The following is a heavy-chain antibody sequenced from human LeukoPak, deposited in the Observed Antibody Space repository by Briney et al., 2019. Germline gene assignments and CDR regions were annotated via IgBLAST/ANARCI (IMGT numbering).Heavy chain of an antibody. CDR3: AKAIGPGIATTGTDYFQH. J-gene: IGHJ1*01. Sequence: GGSLRLSCAASGFTFDDCAMHWVRQAPGKGLEWVSGISWNSGSIGYADSVKGLFTLSRDNAKTPLKLQMNRLRGEDTALYYCAKAIGPGIATTGTDYFQHWGQGTLVTVSS. CDR2: ISWNSGSI. V-gene: IGHV3-9*01. D-gene: IGHD6-13*01. CDR1: GFTFDDCA.